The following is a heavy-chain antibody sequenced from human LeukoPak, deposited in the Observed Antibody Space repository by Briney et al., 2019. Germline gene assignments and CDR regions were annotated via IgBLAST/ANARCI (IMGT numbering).Heavy chain of an antibody. V-gene: IGHV4-30-4*01. CDR3: AREHSSTVTTIDY. D-gene: IGHD4-17*01. J-gene: IGHJ4*02. CDR1: GGSISSGDYY. Sequence: PSETLSLTCTVSGGSISSGDYYWSWIRQPPGKGLEWIGYIYYSGSTYYNPSPKSRVTISVDTSKNQFSLKLSSVTAAGTDVYYCAREHSSTVTTIDYWGQGTLVTVSS. CDR2: IYYSGST.